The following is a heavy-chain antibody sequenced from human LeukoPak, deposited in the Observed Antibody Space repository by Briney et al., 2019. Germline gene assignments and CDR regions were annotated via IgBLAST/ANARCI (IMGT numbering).Heavy chain of an antibody. CDR1: GYTFTCYY. Sequence: ASVKLSFKASGYTFTCYYMHWVRQAHGQGLEWMGIINPSGGSTSYAQKFQGRVTMTRDTSTSTVYMELSSLRSEDTAVYYCARDPWTVPRYCSSTSCYGYWYFDLWGRGTLVTVSS. CDR2: INPSGGST. J-gene: IGHJ2*01. D-gene: IGHD2-2*01. CDR3: ARDPWTVPRYCSSTSCYGYWYFDL. V-gene: IGHV1-46*01.